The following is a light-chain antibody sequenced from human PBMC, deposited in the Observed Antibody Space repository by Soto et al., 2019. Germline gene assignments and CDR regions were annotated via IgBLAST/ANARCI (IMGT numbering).Light chain of an antibody. CDR1: QSVSSSY. J-gene: IGKJ4*01. CDR2: ATS. CDR3: QQFGGSPPRLT. V-gene: IGKV3-20*01. Sequence: EIVLTQSPGTLSLSPGERATLSCRASQSVSSSYLAWYQQKPGQAPGLLIYATSSRVTGVPDRFSGSGSGTDFTLTINRLEPEDFAVYYCQQFGGSPPRLTFGGGTKVEIK.